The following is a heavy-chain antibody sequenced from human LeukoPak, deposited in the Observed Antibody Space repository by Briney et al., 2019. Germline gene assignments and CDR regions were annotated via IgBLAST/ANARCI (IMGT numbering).Heavy chain of an antibody. J-gene: IGHJ6*02. Sequence: ASVKVSCKASGYTFTGYYMHWVRQAPGQGLEWMGWINPNSGGTNYAQKFQGRVTMTRDTSISTAYMELSRLRSEDTAVYYCARAVKYWLAPSGMDVWGQGTTVTVSS. CDR2: INPNSGGT. V-gene: IGHV1-2*02. CDR1: GYTFTGYY. CDR3: ARAVKYWLAPSGMDV. D-gene: IGHD2-8*02.